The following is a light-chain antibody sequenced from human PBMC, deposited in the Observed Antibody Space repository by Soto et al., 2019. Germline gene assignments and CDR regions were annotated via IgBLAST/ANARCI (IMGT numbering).Light chain of an antibody. Sequence: DIQMTQSPSSLSASVGDRVTITCRASQSISRYLNWYQQKLRKAPKLLIYAASSLQSGVPSSFSGSGSGTDFTVTISSLQPEDFATYYCEQSFSTRYTFGQGTNLEIK. CDR2: AAS. J-gene: IGKJ2*01. V-gene: IGKV1-39*01. CDR3: EQSFSTRYT. CDR1: QSISRY.